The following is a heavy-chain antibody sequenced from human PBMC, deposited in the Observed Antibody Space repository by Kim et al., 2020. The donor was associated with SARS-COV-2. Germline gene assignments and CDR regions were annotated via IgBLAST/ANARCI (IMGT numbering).Heavy chain of an antibody. Sequence: GGSLRLSCAASGFTFSSYGMHWVRQAPGKGLEGVAVISYDGSNKYYADSVKGRFTISRDNSKNTLYLQMNSRRAEDTAVYYCAKAGDRWLDFDYWGQGTLVTVSS. D-gene: IGHD6-19*01. CDR2: ISYDGSNK. CDR1: GFTFSSYG. CDR3: AKAGDRWLDFDY. J-gene: IGHJ4*02. V-gene: IGHV3-30*18.